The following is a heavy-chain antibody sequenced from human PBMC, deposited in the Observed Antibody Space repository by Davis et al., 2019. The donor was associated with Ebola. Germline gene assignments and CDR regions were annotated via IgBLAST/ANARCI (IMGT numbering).Heavy chain of an antibody. CDR2: ISSSSSYI. CDR3: ARELYYYDSSGYYYYFDY. D-gene: IGHD3-22*01. CDR1: GFTFSSHR. Sequence: GESLKISCAASGFTFSSHRIHWVRQAPGKGLEWVSSISSSSSYIYYADSVKGRFTISRDNAKNSLYLQMNSLRAEDTAVYYCARELYYYDSSGYYYYFDYWGQGTLVTVSS. V-gene: IGHV3-21*01. J-gene: IGHJ4*02.